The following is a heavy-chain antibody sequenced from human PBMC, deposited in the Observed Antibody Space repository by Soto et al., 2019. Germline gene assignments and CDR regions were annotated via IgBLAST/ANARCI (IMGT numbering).Heavy chain of an antibody. CDR1: GFTFSSYA. V-gene: IGHV3-23*01. CDR2: ISGSGGST. Sequence: PGGSLRLSCAASGFTFSSYAMSWVRQAPGKGLEWVSAISGSGGSTYYADSVKGRFTISRDNSKNTLYLQMNSLGPDDTAVYFCAKARVRIVGANSFDYWGQGTPVTVSS. J-gene: IGHJ4*02. D-gene: IGHD1-26*01. CDR3: AKARVRIVGANSFDY.